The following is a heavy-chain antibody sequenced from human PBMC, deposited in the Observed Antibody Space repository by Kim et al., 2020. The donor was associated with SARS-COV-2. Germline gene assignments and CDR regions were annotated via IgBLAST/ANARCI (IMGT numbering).Heavy chain of an antibody. V-gene: IGHV7-4-1*02. J-gene: IGHJ6*02. D-gene: IGHD2-2*01. CDR3: AQTDIVVVPAATSEGNHYSGMDV. CDR1: GYTFTSYA. CDR2: INTNTGNP. Sequence: ASVKVSCKASGYTFTSYAMNWVRQAPGQGLEWMGWINTNTGNPTYAQGFTGRFVFSLDTSVSTAYLQISSLKAEDTAVYYCAQTDIVVVPAATSEGNHYSGMDVWGQGTTVTVSS.